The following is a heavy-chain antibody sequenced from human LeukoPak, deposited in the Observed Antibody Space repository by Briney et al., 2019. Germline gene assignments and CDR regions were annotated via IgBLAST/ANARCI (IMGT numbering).Heavy chain of an antibody. CDR3: ARDLLAVAVLNWFDP. CDR2: IYSGGST. V-gene: IGHV3-66*01. Sequence: GGSLRLSCAASGFTFRSHWMSWVRQAPGKGLEWVSVIYSGGSTYYADSVKGRFTISRDNSKNTLYLQMNSLRAEDTAVYYCARDLLAVAVLNWFDPWGQGTLVTVSS. D-gene: IGHD6-19*01. CDR1: GFTFRSHW. J-gene: IGHJ5*02.